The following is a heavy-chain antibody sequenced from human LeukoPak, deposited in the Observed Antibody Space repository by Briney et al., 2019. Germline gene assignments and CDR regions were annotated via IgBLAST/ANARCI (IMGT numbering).Heavy chain of an antibody. CDR3: ARGLSYDSSAGGDYFDY. CDR2: IYSGGST. D-gene: IGHD3-22*01. Sequence: GGSLRLSCAASGFTVSSNYMSWVRQAPGKGLEWVSVIYSGGSTYYADSVKGRFTISRDNSKNTLYLQMNSLRAEDTAVYYCARGLSYDSSAGGDYFDYWGQGTLVTVSS. J-gene: IGHJ4*02. V-gene: IGHV3-66*01. CDR1: GFTVSSNY.